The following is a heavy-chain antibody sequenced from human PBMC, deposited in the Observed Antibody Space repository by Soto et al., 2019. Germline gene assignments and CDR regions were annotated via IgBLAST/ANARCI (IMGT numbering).Heavy chain of an antibody. V-gene: IGHV4-31*03. CDR3: ARARGTYLLIDF. D-gene: IGHD1-26*01. CDR2: ISYSGTT. CDR1: SVSVTSGGYY. J-gene: IGHJ4*02. Sequence: PSETLSLTCTVSSVSVTSGGYYWTWIRQHPGKGLEWIGYISYSGTTYYDPSLKSRVTISVDTSENQFSLKVNSVTAADTAVYYCARARGTYLLIDFWGQGTLVTAPQ.